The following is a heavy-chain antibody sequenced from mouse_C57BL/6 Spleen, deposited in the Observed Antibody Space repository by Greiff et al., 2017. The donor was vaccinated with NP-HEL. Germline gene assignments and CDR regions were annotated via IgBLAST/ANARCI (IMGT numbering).Heavy chain of an antibody. CDR3: ARVTTVVGFDY. V-gene: IGHV1-80*01. CDR1: GYAFSSYW. Sequence: VKLMESGAELVKPGASVKISCKASGYAFSSYWMNWVKQRPGKGLEWIGQIYPGDGDTNYNGKFKGKATLTADKSSSTAYMQLSSLTSEDSAVYFGARVTTVVGFDYWGQGTTLTVSS. CDR2: IYPGDGDT. J-gene: IGHJ2*01. D-gene: IGHD1-1*01.